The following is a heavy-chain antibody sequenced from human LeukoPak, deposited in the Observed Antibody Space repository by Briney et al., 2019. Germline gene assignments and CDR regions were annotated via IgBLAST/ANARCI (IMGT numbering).Heavy chain of an antibody. Sequence: PGGSLRLSXAASGFTFXXXXXXXVRQXPGXXXXXXXAISGSGGXTYXXDXXXXXXXIXRDNSKNALYLQMNSLRAEDTAVYYCAKNPVAGPTGFDCWGQGTLVTVSS. D-gene: IGHD6-19*01. CDR1: GFTFXXXX. J-gene: IGHJ4*02. CDR2: ISGSGGXT. CDR3: AKNPVAGPTGFDC. V-gene: IGHV3-23*01.